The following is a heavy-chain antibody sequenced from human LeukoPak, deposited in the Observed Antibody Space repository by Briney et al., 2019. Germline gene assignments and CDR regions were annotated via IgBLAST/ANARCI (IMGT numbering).Heavy chain of an antibody. V-gene: IGHV1-69*05. Sequence: AASVKVSCKASGGTFSSYAISWVRQAPGQGLEWMGGIIPIFGTANYAQKFQGRVTITTDESTSTAYMELSSLRSEGTAVYYCAIGGGYCSSTSCYFQYWGQGTLVTVSS. D-gene: IGHD2-2*01. CDR3: AIGGGYCSSTSCYFQY. CDR1: GGTFSSYA. J-gene: IGHJ4*02. CDR2: IIPIFGTA.